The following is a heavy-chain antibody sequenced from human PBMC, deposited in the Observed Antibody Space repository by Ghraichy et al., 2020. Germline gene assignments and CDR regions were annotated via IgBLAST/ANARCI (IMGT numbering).Heavy chain of an antibody. D-gene: IGHD2-21*02. J-gene: IGHJ1*01. CDR1: GGSFSGYY. V-gene: IGHV4-34*01. CDR2: INHSGST. Sequence: SETLSLTCAVYGGSFSGYYWRWIRQPPRKGLEWIGEINHSGSTNYNPSLKSRVTISVDTSKNQFSLKLSSVTAADTAVYYCAREGVLKGLLEYFQHWGQGTLVTVSS. CDR3: AREGVLKGLLEYFQH.